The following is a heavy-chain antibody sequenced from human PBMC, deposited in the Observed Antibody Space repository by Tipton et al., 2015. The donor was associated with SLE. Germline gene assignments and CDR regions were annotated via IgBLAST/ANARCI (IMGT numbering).Heavy chain of an antibody. J-gene: IGHJ4*02. CDR2: ISYEGKTK. CDR3: ARPLEDFWSGYLRIDY. D-gene: IGHD3-3*01. Sequence: SLRLSCTVSGFTFSNYAFHWVHQAPGKGLEWVAVISYEGKTKFYADSVKGRFAISRDNSKRTLYLQMNGLRAEDTAVYYCARPLEDFWSGYLRIDYWGQGNLVTVSS. V-gene: IGHV3-30*09. CDR1: GFTFSNYA.